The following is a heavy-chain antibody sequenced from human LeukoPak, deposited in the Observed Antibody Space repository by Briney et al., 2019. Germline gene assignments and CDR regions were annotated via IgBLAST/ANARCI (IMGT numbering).Heavy chain of an antibody. V-gene: IGHV3-7*04. CDR2: IKEDGGEK. CDR3: ARARIDY. CDR1: GFTFGSYW. J-gene: IGHJ4*02. Sequence: GGSLRLSWAASGFTFGSYWMTWVRQAPGKGLEWVATIKEDGGEKYYVDSLRGRFTISRDNAKNSLYLQMTSLTVEDTAVYYCARARIDYWGQGTLVIVSS. D-gene: IGHD1-14*01.